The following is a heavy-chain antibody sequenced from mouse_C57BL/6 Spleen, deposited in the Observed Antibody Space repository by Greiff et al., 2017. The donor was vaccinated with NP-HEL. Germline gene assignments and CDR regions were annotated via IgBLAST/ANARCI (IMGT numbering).Heavy chain of an antibody. J-gene: IGHJ3*01. D-gene: IGHD2-1*01. CDR1: GYSITSGYY. V-gene: IGHV3-6*01. CDR2: ISYDGSN. CDR3: ARAGPYGNYGAY. Sequence: EVQLQESGPGLVKPSQSLSLTCSVTGYSITSGYYWNWIRQFPGNKLEWMGYISYDGSNNYNPSLKNRISITRDTSKNQFFLKLNSVTTEDTATYYCARAGPYGNYGAYWGQGTLVTVSA.